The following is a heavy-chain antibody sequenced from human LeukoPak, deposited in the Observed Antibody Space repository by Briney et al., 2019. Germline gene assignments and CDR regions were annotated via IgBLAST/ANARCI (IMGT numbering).Heavy chain of an antibody. J-gene: IGHJ4*02. Sequence: GGSLRLSCAASGFTFSRYGMHWVRQAPGKGLEWVAVISYDGSNKYYADSVKGRFTISRDNSKNTLYLQMNSLSAEDTAVYYCATDDGYKVPHPYWGQGTLVTVSS. V-gene: IGHV3-30*03. CDR2: ISYDGSNK. CDR3: ATDDGYKVPHPY. D-gene: IGHD5-24*01. CDR1: GFTFSRYG.